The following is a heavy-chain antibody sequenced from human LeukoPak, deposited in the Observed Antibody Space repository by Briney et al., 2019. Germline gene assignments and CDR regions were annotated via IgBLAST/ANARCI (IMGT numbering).Heavy chain of an antibody. D-gene: IGHD3-22*01. CDR1: GFTFSNSV. CDR2: ISGSGGST. Sequence: GGSLRLSCAASGFTFSNSVMTWVRQAPGKGLEWVSAISGSGGSTYYADSVKGRFTISRDNSKNTLYLQMNSLRAEDTAVYYCAKDTTYYYDSSGYNWFDPWGQGTLVTVSS. V-gene: IGHV3-23*01. CDR3: AKDTTYYYDSSGYNWFDP. J-gene: IGHJ5*02.